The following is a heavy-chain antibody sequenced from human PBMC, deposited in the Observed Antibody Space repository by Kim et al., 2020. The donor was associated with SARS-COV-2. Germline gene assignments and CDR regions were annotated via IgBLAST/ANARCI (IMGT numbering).Heavy chain of an antibody. CDR1: GYSVSSDYY. V-gene: IGHV4-38-2*02. CDR3: AREGVSYGGPPAGNYDY. Sequence: SETLSLTCTVSGYSVSSDYYWGWIRQPPGKGLEWIGSMYHSGTTYYKPSLKSRVTISVDTSKNQFSLNLRSVTAADTAVYYCAREGVSYGGPPAGNYDYWGQGTLVTVSS. J-gene: IGHJ4*02. CDR2: MYHSGTT. D-gene: IGHD6-13*01.